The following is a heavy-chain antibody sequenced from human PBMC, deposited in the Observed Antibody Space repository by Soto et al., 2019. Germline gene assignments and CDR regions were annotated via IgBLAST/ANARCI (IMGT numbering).Heavy chain of an antibody. V-gene: IGHV1-18*01. J-gene: IGHJ4*02. CDR3: ARDSTIVVVPAAIRGETNFDY. CDR1: GYTFTSYG. D-gene: IGHD2-2*01. CDR2: ISAYNGNT. Sequence: ASVKVSCKASGYTFTSYGISWVRQAPGQGLEWMGWISAYNGNTNYAQKLQGRVTMTTDTSTSTAYMELRSLRSDDTAVYYCARDSTIVVVPAAIRGETNFDYWGQGTLVTVSS.